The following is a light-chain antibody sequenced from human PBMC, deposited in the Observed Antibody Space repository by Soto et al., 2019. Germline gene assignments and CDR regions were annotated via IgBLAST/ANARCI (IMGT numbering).Light chain of an antibody. CDR1: QGISNY. CDR2: GAS. CDR3: QRYDSTPLT. Sequence: DIQMTQSPSSLSASVGDRVTITCRASQGISNYLAWYQKKPGKRPKLLIYGASTLQSADPSRFSGSGSGTEFTLTISSLQPEDVGTYFCQRYDSTPLTCGGGTKVEIK. V-gene: IGKV1-27*01. J-gene: IGKJ4*01.